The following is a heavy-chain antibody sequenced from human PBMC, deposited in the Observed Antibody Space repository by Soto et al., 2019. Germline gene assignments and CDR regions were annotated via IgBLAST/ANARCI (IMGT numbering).Heavy chain of an antibody. Sequence: GESLTISCTGVGYSFTSYWIAWVRQMPGKGLEWMGIIYPGDSYTRYNPSFQGQVTISADKSITTAYLQWSSLKASDTAMYYCARRKELPYGMDVWGQGTTVTVSS. CDR1: GYSFTSYW. J-gene: IGHJ6*02. D-gene: IGHD1-7*01. CDR2: IYPGDSYT. V-gene: IGHV5-51*01. CDR3: ARRKELPYGMDV.